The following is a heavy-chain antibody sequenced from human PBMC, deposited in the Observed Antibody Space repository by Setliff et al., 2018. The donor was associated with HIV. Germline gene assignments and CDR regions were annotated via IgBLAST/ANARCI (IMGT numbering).Heavy chain of an antibody. CDR2: IVVGSGNS. J-gene: IGHJ4*02. Sequence: VKVSCKASGFTFSSSVIQWVRQARGQRLEWIGWIVVGSGNSNHAQKFQERVTISRDMSTSTAYMELSGLRSEGTAVYYCAAAPSPAAPGNWGQGTLVTAPQ. CDR3: AAAPSPAAPGN. CDR1: GFTFSSSV. D-gene: IGHD6-25*01. V-gene: IGHV1-58*02.